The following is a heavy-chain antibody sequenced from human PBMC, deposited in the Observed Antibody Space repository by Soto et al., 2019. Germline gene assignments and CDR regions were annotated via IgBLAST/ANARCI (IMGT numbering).Heavy chain of an antibody. J-gene: IGHJ4*02. V-gene: IGHV3-30*03. D-gene: IGHD6-6*01. CDR3: AMGTIVARQHLDY. CDR2: ISIRGGDE. Sequence: PGGSLRLSCAASGFTFSSYAMHWARQAPGKGLEWVTVISIRGGDEYYAESVRGRFTISRDDSKNTLYLQMDSLRVEDTAVYYCAMGTIVARQHLDYWGQGILVTVS. CDR1: GFTFSSYA.